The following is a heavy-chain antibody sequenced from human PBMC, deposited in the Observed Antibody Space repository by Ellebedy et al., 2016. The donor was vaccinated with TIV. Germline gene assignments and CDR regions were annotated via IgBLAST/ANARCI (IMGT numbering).Heavy chain of an antibody. Sequence: AASVKVSCKASGYTFTSYGFSWVRQAPGQGLQWMGWISAYNGNTNYAQKLQGRVTLTTDTSTSTAYMELRSLRSDDKAVYYSARDMWIAPRRTYYYYYGMDVWGQGTTVTVSS. D-gene: IGHD6-6*01. CDR3: ARDMWIAPRRTYYYYYGMDV. CDR2: ISAYNGNT. V-gene: IGHV1-18*04. CDR1: GYTFTSYG. J-gene: IGHJ6*02.